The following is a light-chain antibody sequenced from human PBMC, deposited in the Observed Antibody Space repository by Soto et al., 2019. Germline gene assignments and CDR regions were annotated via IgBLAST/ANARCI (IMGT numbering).Light chain of an antibody. J-gene: IGKJ3*01. CDR3: QRYGIEARFFT. CDR2: DAS. V-gene: IGKV3-20*01. CDR1: QHIDNNY. Sequence: EVVLRQSPATLSLSPGERATLSCRASQHIDNNYLAWYQQKLGQAPRLLIYDASTSAAGIPDKFTGSGSGTDFSLIISRLEADDSAIYYCQRYGIEARFFTFGPGTKLEIK.